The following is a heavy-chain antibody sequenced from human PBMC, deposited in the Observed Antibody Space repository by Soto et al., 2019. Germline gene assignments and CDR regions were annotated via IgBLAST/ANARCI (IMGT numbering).Heavy chain of an antibody. Sequence: PSETLSLTCAVYGASFSGYYWSWILQPPWKGLEWIGEINHSGSTNYNPSLKSRVTISVDTSKNQFSLKLSSVTAADTPVYYCARGSPSILRYPHVLRFLEWTCWGQGTLVTVSS. J-gene: IGHJ4*02. CDR2: INHSGST. CDR3: ARGSPSILRYPHVLRFLEWTC. D-gene: IGHD3-3*01. CDR1: GASFSGYY. V-gene: IGHV4-34*01.